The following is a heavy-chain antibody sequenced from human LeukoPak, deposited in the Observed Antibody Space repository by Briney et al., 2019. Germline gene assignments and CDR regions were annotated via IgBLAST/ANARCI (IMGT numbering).Heavy chain of an antibody. V-gene: IGHV3-30*19. J-gene: IGHJ4*02. Sequence: GGSLRLSCEASGFTFSSYGMHWARKAPGKGLEWVAVISYDGSNKYYADSVKGRFTISRVNSKNTLYLQINSLRAEDTTVYYCARVHVAASPIFFDYWGQGTLVTVSS. CDR1: GFTFSSYG. CDR2: ISYDGSNK. CDR3: ARVHVAASPIFFDY. D-gene: IGHD6-19*01.